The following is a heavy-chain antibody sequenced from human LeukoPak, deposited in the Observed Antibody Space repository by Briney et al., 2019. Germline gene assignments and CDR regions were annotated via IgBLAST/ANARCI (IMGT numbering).Heavy chain of an antibody. CDR3: AKDRGYRQLWGFDH. J-gene: IGHJ4*02. CDR1: GFIVSHNY. Sequence: GGSLRLSCAASGFIVSHNYMSWVRQTPGRGLEWVSAITGSGGRTFTADSVKGRFTISRDNSKNTLYIQMNNPRAEDTAIYFCAKDRGYRQLWGFDHWGQGILVTVSS. D-gene: IGHD1-1*01. CDR2: ITGSGGRT. V-gene: IGHV3-23*01.